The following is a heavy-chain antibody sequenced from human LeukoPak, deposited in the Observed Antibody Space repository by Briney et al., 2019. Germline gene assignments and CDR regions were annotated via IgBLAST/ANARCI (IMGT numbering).Heavy chain of an antibody. J-gene: IGHJ4*02. CDR2: ITPFNGNT. D-gene: IGHD3-22*01. CDR1: GYTFTYRY. CDR3: ASSLYYDSSGYLGY. Sequence: ASVKVSSKASGYTFTYRYLHWVRQAPGQALEWMGWITPFNGNTNYAQKFQDRVTLTRDRSMSTAYMELSSLRSEDTAMYYCASSLYYDSSGYLGYWGQGTLVTVSS. V-gene: IGHV1-45*02.